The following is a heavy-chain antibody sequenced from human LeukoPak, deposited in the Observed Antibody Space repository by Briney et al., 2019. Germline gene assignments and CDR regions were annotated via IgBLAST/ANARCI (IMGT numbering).Heavy chain of an antibody. Sequence: KPSETLSLTCAVSGYSISSGYYWGWIRQPPGKGLEWIGSIYHSGSTCYNPSLKSRVTISVDTSKNQFSLKLSSVTAADTAVYYCARRYYDSSGYYTDYFDYWGQGTLVTVSS. D-gene: IGHD3-22*01. V-gene: IGHV4-38-2*01. CDR2: IYHSGST. J-gene: IGHJ4*02. CDR3: ARRYYDSSGYYTDYFDY. CDR1: GYSISSGYY.